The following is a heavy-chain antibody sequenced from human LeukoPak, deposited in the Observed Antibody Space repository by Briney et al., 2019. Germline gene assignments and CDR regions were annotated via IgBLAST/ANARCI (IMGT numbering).Heavy chain of an antibody. J-gene: IGHJ4*02. D-gene: IGHD3-22*01. CDR1: GYSXTXXW. Sequence: CEXXGYSXTXXWIGXVXXMPXXGLXXXXXXYPGDSDTRYSPSFQGQVTISADKSISTAYLQWSSLKASDTAMYYCARHYYDSSGYEYFDYWGQGTLVTVSS. CDR2: XYPGDSDT. V-gene: IGHV5-51*01. CDR3: ARHYYDSSGYEYFDY.